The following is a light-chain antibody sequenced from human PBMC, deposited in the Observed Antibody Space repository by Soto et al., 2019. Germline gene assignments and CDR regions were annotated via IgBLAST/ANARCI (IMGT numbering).Light chain of an antibody. V-gene: IGKV3-15*01. CDR1: QSVSNN. CDR3: QQYNDWPPYT. Sequence: EIVMTQSPATLSVSPGERAALSCRASQSVSNNLAWYQLKPGQAPRLLIYDASTRATGIPARFSGSGSGTEFTLTISSLQSEDFAVYYSQQYNDWPPYTFGQGTKLEI. J-gene: IGKJ2*01. CDR2: DAS.